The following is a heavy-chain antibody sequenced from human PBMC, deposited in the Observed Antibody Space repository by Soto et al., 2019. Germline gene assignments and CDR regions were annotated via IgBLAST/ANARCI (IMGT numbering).Heavy chain of an antibody. J-gene: IGHJ4*02. CDR2: IKADSGDT. Sequence: HVVQSGPEEKSPGASVKLSCTTSGYIFADYAIHWVRQAPGQGLEWVGWIKADSGDTRYSPKFQGRLIITRDIPASTSYRELSVLRPPDTPVFYCAPSDWAWWGRGPL. CDR1: GYIFADYA. V-gene: IGHV1-3*05. D-gene: IGHD3-9*01. CDR3: APSDWAW.